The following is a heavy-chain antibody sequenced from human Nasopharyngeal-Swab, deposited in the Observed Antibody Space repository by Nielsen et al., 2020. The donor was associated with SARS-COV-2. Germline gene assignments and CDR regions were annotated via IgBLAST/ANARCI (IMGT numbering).Heavy chain of an antibody. CDR1: GYTFTSYY. Sequence: ASVKVSCKASGYTFTSYYMHWVRQAPGQGLEWMGIINPSGGSTTHAQRFQGRVTMTRDTSTSTVYMELSSLRSEDTAVYYCARVPRFGDSYYYMDVWGKGTTVTVSS. J-gene: IGHJ6*03. CDR2: INPSGGST. V-gene: IGHV1-46*01. D-gene: IGHD3-10*01. CDR3: ARVPRFGDSYYYMDV.